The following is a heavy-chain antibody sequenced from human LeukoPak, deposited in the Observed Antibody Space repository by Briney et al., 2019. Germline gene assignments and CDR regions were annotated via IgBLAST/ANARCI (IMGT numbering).Heavy chain of an antibody. CDR2: GDDRGGT. D-gene: IGHD3-9*01. V-gene: IGHV4-34*01. CDR1: GESLRGYY. Sequence: SETLSLTCAVYGESLRGYYWSWIRQFPGKGLEWIGEGDDRGGTKYSPSLKSRVTISADTSKNQFSLNLRSVNAADTAVYYCAKNGQTGFSSDPWGQGTLVTVSS. J-gene: IGHJ5*02. CDR3: AKNGQTGFSSDP.